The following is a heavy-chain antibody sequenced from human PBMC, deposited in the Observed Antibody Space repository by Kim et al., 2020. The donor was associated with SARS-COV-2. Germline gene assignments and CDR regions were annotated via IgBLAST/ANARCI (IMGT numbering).Heavy chain of an antibody. CDR3: ARDSSAVAGREGFDP. Sequence: ASVKVSCKASGYTFTSYGISWVRQAPGQGLEWMGWISAYNGNTNYAQKLQGRVTMTTDTSTSTAYMELRSLRSDDTAVYYCARDSSAVAGREGFDPWGQGTLVTVSS. J-gene: IGHJ5*02. V-gene: IGHV1-18*01. CDR1: GYTFTSYG. CDR2: ISAYNGNT. D-gene: IGHD6-19*01.